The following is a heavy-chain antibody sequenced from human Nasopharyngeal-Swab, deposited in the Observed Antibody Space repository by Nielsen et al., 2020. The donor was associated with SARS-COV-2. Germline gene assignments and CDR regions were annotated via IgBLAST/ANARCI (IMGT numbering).Heavy chain of an antibody. D-gene: IGHD3-22*01. CDR2: IYYSGST. J-gene: IGHJ5*02. CDR3: ARDYYDSSGYYGGFDP. Sequence: RQAPGKGLEWIGYIYYSGSTYYNPSLKSRVTISVDTSKNQSSLKLSSVTAADTAVYYCARDYYDSSGYYGGFDPWGQGTLVTVSS. V-gene: IGHV4-30-4*01.